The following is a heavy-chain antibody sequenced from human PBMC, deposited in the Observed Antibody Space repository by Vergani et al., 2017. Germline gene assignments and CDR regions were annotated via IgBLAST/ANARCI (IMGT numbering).Heavy chain of an antibody. Sequence: QVQLVQSGAEVKKPGSSVKVSCKASGGTFSSYAISWVRQAPGQGLEWMGGMNPNSGNTGYAQKFQGRVTMTRNTSISTAYMELSSLRSEDTAVYYCARMGEAGALYYYWGQGTLVTVSS. CDR2: MNPNSGNT. CDR1: GGTFSSYA. V-gene: IGHV1-8*02. D-gene: IGHD1-26*01. J-gene: IGHJ4*02. CDR3: ARMGEAGALYYY.